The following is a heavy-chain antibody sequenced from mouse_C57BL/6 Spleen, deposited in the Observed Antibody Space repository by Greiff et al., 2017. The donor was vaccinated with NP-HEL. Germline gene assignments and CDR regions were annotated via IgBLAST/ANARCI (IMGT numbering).Heavy chain of an antibody. CDR1: GYTFTDYY. V-gene: IGHV1-26*01. J-gene: IGHJ2*01. Sequence: VQLQQSGPELVKPGASVKISCKASGYTFTDYYMNWVKQSHGKSLEWIGDINPNNGGTSYNQKFKGKATLTVDKSSSTAYMELRSLTSEDSAVYYCASFYDGYLLDYWGQGTTLTVSS. CDR2: INPNNGGT. CDR3: ASFYDGYLLDY. D-gene: IGHD2-3*01.